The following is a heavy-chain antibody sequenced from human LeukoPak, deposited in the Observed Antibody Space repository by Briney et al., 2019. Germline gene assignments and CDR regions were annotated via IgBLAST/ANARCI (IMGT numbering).Heavy chain of an antibody. J-gene: IGHJ4*01. Sequence: GGSLRLSCAASGFTFSDHYMDWVRQAPGKGLEWVGRIRNKANSYITEYAASVKGRFTISRDDSKNSLYLQMNSLKTEDTAVYXCXXAXXXXXDYWXXGTLVTVS. CDR1: GFTFSDHY. CDR2: IRNKANSYIT. CDR3: XXAXXXXXDY. V-gene: IGHV3-72*01.